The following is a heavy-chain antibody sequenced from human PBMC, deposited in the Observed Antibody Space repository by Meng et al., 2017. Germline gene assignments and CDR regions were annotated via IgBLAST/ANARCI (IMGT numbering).Heavy chain of an antibody. J-gene: IGHJ4*02. V-gene: IGHV1-2*06. CDR1: GNHFPDYY. D-gene: IGHD6-25*01. CDR3: ARDEDISAAGKLFGDY. Sequence: VQLVEAGGEVKKPGASGKVSCQPSGNHFPDYYMHWVRRAPGQGLEWMGRINPKSGDPHYAQKFQARVTMTGDTSISTAYMELSGLRSDDTAMYYCARDEDISAAGKLFGDYWGQGTLVTVSS. CDR2: INPKSGDP.